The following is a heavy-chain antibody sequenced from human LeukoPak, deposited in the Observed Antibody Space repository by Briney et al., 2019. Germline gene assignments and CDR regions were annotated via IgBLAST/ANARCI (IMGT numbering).Heavy chain of an antibody. J-gene: IGHJ5*02. D-gene: IGHD1-14*01. CDR2: ISANNNNT. V-gene: IGHV1-18*01. CDR3: ARDHLLFRQPPNWFDP. CDR1: GYSFTTYG. Sequence: ASVKVSCKASGYSFTTYGISWVRQAPGQGLEWMGWISANNNNTDNVQKLQGRVTMTTDTSTSTAYMELRSLRSDDTAVYYCARDHLLFRQPPNWFDPWGQGTLVTVSS.